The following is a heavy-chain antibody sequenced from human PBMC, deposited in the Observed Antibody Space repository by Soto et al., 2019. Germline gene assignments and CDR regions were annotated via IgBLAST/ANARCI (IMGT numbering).Heavy chain of an antibody. CDR2: IYYSGST. V-gene: IGHV4-59*08. Sequence: TLSLTCTVSGGSISSYYWSWIRQPPGKGLEWIGYIYYSGSTNYNPSLKSRVTISVDTSKNQFSLKLSSVTAADTAVYYCASSVAGVWSGYYRPTLQFDYWGQGTLVTVSS. D-gene: IGHD3-3*01. CDR1: GGSISSYY. CDR3: ASSVAGVWSGYYRPTLQFDY. J-gene: IGHJ4*02.